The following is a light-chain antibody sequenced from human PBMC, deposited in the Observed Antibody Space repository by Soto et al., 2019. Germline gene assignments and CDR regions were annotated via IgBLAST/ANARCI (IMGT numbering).Light chain of an antibody. V-gene: IGLV2-8*01. Sequence: QSALTQPPSASGSPGQSVTISCTGTSSDVGGYDYVSWYQQHPGKAPKLMIYEVTIRPSGVSDRFSGSKSGNTASLTVSGLQAEDEADYYCSSYTGGNPSYVFGPGTRSPS. CDR3: SSYTGGNPSYV. J-gene: IGLJ1*01. CDR2: EVT. CDR1: SSDVGGYDY.